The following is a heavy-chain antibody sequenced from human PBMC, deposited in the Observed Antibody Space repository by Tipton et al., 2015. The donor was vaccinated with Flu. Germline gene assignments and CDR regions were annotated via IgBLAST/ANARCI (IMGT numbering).Heavy chain of an antibody. CDR3: VRSRSFYFDK. Sequence: SLRLSCAASGFTFSAYGLAWIRQAPGKGLEWISYIQSRDPSPNYADSVRGRFTVSRDNAKQSLFLQMDSLRDEDTAVYYCVRSRSFYFDKWGRGTLVTVSS. D-gene: IGHD6-6*01. V-gene: IGHV3-11*04. CDR2: IQSRDPSP. J-gene: IGHJ4*02. CDR1: GFTFSAYG.